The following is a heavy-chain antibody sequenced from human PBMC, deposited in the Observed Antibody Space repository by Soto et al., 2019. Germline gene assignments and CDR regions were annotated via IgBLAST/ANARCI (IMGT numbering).Heavy chain of an antibody. D-gene: IGHD6-6*01. V-gene: IGHV3-23*01. CDR2: ISGSGGST. CDR3: AKDRVIAARPEDAFDI. CDR1: GFTFSSYA. Sequence: GGSLRLSCAASGFTFSSYAMSWVRQAPGKGLEWVSAISGSGGSTYYADSVKGRFTISRDNSKNTLYLQMNSLRAEDTAVYYCAKDRVIAARPEDAFDIWGQGTMVTVSS. J-gene: IGHJ3*02.